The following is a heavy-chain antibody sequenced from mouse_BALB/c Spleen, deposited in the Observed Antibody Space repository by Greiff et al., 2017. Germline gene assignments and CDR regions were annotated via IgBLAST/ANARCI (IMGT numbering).Heavy chain of an antibody. Sequence: EVQLVESGGGLVKPGGSLKLSCAASGFAFSSYDMSWVRQTPEKRLEWVAYISSGGSTYYPDSVKGRFTISRDNARNILYLQMSSLRSEDTAMYYCARQGLRGAMDYWGQGTSVTVSS. J-gene: IGHJ4*01. CDR3: ARQGLRGAMDY. CDR1: GFAFSSYD. V-gene: IGHV5-6-5*01. D-gene: IGHD2-4*01. CDR2: ISSGGST.